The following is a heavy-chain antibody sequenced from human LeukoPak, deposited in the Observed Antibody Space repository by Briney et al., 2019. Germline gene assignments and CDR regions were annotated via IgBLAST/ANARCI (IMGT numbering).Heavy chain of an antibody. J-gene: IGHJ4*02. Sequence: ASVKVSCKASGYTFTGYYMQWVRQAPGQGMEWMGRINTNSGGRNYAQKFQGRVTMPRDTSISTAYMELSRLRSDDTAVYYCARGRRFHYDSSGYYLCYFDYWGQGTLVTVSS. CDR3: ARGRRFHYDSSGYYLCYFDY. CDR2: INTNSGGR. CDR1: GYTFTGYY. V-gene: IGHV1-2*06. D-gene: IGHD3-22*01.